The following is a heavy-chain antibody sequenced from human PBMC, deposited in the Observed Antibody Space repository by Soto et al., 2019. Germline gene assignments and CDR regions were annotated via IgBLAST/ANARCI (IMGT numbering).Heavy chain of an antibody. D-gene: IGHD3-9*01. CDR3: ASLAYDYDILTGYFSGDY. CDR1: GFTFSSYA. Sequence: QVQLVESGGGVVQPGRSLRLSCAASGFTFSSYAMHWVRQAPGKGLEWVAVISYDGSNKYYADSVKGRFTISRDNSKNTLYLQMNSLRAEDTAVYYCASLAYDYDILTGYFSGDYWGQGTLLTVSS. J-gene: IGHJ4*02. V-gene: IGHV3-30-3*01. CDR2: ISYDGSNK.